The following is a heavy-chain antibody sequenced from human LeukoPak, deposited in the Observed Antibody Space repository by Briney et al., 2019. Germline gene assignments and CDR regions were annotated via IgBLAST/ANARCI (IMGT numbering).Heavy chain of an antibody. CDR3: AAGDIVGPVGY. V-gene: IGHV3-64*01. Sequence: GGSLRLSCAASGFTFSSYAMHWVRQAPGKGLEYVSAISSNGGSTYYANSVKGRFTISRDNSKNTLYLQMGSLRAEDMAVYYCAAGDIVGPVGYWGQGTLVTVSS. D-gene: IGHD1-26*01. CDR2: ISSNGGST. CDR1: GFTFSSYA. J-gene: IGHJ4*02.